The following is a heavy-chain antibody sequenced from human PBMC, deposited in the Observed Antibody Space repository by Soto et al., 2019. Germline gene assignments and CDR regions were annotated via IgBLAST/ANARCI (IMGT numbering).Heavy chain of an antibody. CDR3: AREERWLQAFDY. CDR1: GGSISSGDYY. D-gene: IGHD5-12*01. J-gene: IGHJ4*02. Sequence: HVQLQESGPGLVKPSQTLSLTCTVSGGSISSGDYYWSWIRQPPGKGLEWIGYIYNSGSTYYNPSFKSRVTISVDTSKNQFSLKLSSVTAADTAVYYCAREERWLQAFDYWGQGTLVTVSS. CDR2: IYNSGST. V-gene: IGHV4-30-4*01.